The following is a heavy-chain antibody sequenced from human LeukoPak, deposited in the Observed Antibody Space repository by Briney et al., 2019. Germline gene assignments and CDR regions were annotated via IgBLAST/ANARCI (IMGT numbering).Heavy chain of an antibody. CDR2: ISYDGSNK. CDR3: ASGRIAAVNYYYYYGMDV. J-gene: IGHJ6*02. CDR1: GFTFSSYA. D-gene: IGHD6-13*01. V-gene: IGHV3-30-3*01. Sequence: GGSLRLSCAASGFTFSSYAMHWVRQAPGKGLEWVAVISYDGSNKYYADSVKGRFTISRDNSKNTLYLQMNSLRAEDTAVYYCASGRIAAVNYYYYYGMDVWGQGTTANVSS.